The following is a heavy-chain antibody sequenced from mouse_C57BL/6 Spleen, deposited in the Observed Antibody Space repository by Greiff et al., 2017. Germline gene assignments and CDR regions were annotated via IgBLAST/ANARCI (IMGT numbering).Heavy chain of an antibody. CDR1: GYTFTSYW. J-gene: IGHJ1*03. CDR2: IDPSDSET. Sequence: QVQLQQPGAELVRPGSSVKLSCKASGYTFTSYWMHWVKQRPIQGLEWIGNIDPSDSETHYNQKFKDKATLTVDKSSSTAYMQLSSLTSEDSAVYYCARDYYSKSYWYFDVWGTGTTVTVSA. CDR3: ARDYYSKSYWYFDV. V-gene: IGHV1-52*01. D-gene: IGHD2-5*01.